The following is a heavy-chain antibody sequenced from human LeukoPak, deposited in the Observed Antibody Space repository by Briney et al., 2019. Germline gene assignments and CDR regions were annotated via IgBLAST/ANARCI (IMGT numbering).Heavy chain of an antibody. CDR2: INQDGSEK. J-gene: IGHJ4*02. V-gene: IGHV3-7*01. D-gene: IGHD2-2*01. CDR1: GFTFSRSW. CDR3: AKVGSSIDFDY. Sequence: PGESLRLSCAASGFTFSRSWVTWVRQAPGKGPEWVASINQDGSEKYYVDSVKGRFTISRDNAKNSLSLQMNSLGAEDTAVYYCAKVGSSIDFDYWGQGTLVTVSS.